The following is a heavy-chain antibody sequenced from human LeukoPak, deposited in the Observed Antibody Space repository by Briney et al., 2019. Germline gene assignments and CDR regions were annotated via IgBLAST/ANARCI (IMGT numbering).Heavy chain of an antibody. J-gene: IGHJ4*02. Sequence: SETLSLTCAVSGYSISSGYYWGWIRQPPGKGPEWIGSIYHSGSTYYNPSLKSRVTISVDTSKNQFSLKLSSVTAADTAVYYCASTTYSGPTLKGRRPFDYWGQGTLVTVSS. V-gene: IGHV4-38-2*01. CDR3: ASTTYSGPTLKGRRPFDY. D-gene: IGHD5-12*01. CDR1: GYSISSGYY. CDR2: IYHSGST.